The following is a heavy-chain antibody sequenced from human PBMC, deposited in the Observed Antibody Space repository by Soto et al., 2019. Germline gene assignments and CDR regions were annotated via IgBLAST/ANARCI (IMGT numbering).Heavy chain of an antibody. CDR3: ARGVWAAAGPGWFDP. J-gene: IGHJ5*02. D-gene: IGHD6-13*01. Sequence: SETLSLTCGVSGGSISSSTWWSWVRQPPGKGLEWIGEIYHSGSTNYNPSLKSRVTISADKAKNQFSLKLTSVTAADTAVYYCARGVWAAAGPGWFDPWGQGILVTVSS. CDR2: IYHSGST. CDR1: GGSISSSTW. V-gene: IGHV4-4*02.